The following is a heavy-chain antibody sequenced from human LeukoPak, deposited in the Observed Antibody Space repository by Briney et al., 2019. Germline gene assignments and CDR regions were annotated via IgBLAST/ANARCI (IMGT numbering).Heavy chain of an antibody. CDR2: ISGSGAST. CDR3: AKDQTFYLGSGGYSNWFDP. J-gene: IGHJ5*02. D-gene: IGHD3-10*01. Sequence: PGGSLRLSCAASGFTFSTYAMSWVRQAPGKGLEWVSTISGSGASTYYADSVRGRFTISRDNSKSTLYLQMNSLRAEDTAVYYCAKDQTFYLGSGGYSNWFDPWGQGTLVTVSS. V-gene: IGHV3-23*01. CDR1: GFTFSTYA.